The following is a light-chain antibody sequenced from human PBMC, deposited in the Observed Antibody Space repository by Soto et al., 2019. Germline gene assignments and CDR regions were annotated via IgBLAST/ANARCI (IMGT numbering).Light chain of an antibody. CDR3: QQYNNWIT. CDR2: GAS. J-gene: IGKJ5*01. CDR1: QSVSSN. V-gene: IGKV3-15*01. Sequence: EIVMTQSPATLSVSPGERATLSCRASQSVSSNLAWYQQKPGQAPRLLIYGASTRATGIPARFSGSGSGTESTLTISSLQSEDFAVYYCQQYNNWITFGQGTRLEIK.